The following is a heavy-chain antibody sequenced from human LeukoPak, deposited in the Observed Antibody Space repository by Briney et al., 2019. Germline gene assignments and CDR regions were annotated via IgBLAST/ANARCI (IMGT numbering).Heavy chain of an antibody. CDR3: ARHGGPHSSSRMRYYFDY. V-gene: IGHV4-34*01. D-gene: IGHD6-6*01. CDR1: GGSFSGYY. Sequence: SETLSLTCAVYGGSFSGYYWSWIRQPPGKGLEWIGEINHSGSTNYNPSLKSRVTISVDTSKNQFSLKLSSVTAADTAVYYCARHGGPHSSSRMRYYFDYWGQGTLVTVSS. CDR2: INHSGST. J-gene: IGHJ4*02.